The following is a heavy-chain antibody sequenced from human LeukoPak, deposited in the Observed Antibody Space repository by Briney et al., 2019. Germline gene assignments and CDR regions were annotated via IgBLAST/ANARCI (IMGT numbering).Heavy chain of an antibody. D-gene: IGHD3-22*01. Sequence: PSETLSLTCAVSGGSISSSDWWGWVRLPPVKGLEWIGEIYHSGSTNYNPSLKSRVTISVDKSKNQFSLNLSSVTAADTAVYYCARDRRYYDSSAYIRGFDYWGQGTLVTVSS. J-gene: IGHJ4*02. CDR3: ARDRRYYDSSAYIRGFDY. V-gene: IGHV4-4*02. CDR1: GGSISSSDW. CDR2: IYHSGST.